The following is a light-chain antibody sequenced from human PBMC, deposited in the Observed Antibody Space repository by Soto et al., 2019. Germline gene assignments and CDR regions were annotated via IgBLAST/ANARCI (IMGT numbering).Light chain of an antibody. CDR3: CSYAGTPYV. CDR1: NSDVGGYTY. CDR2: GVS. V-gene: IGLV2-11*01. J-gene: IGLJ1*01. Sequence: QSALTQPRSVSGSPGQSVTISCTGTNSDVGGYTYVSWYQQHPGKAPKLMIYGVSERPSGVPDRFSGSKSGNTASLTISGLQAEDEADYYCCSYAGTPYVFGTGTKVTVL.